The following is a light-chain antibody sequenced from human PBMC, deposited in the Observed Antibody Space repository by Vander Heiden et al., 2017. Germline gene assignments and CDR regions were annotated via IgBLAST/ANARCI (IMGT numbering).Light chain of an antibody. J-gene: IGLJ2*01. CDR3: ASWDDSLNAVV. Sequence: QSVLTQPPSVSEAPKQRVTISCSGSNSNVGNNGVNWYQHLPGKAPKLLSYNDDLLTSGVSDRFSGSRSGASASLAISGLQAEDEGDYYCASWDDSLNAVVFGGGTKLAVL. CDR2: NDD. CDR1: NSNVGNNG. V-gene: IGLV1-36*01.